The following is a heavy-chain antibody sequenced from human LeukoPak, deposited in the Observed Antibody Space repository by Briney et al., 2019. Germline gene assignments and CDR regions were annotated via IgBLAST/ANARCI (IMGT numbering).Heavy chain of an antibody. CDR2: IYPGDSDT. Sequence: GESLKISCKGSGYSFTSYWIGWVRQMPGKGLEWMGIIYPGDSDTRYSPSFQGQVTISADKSISTAYLQWSSLKASDTAMYYCARVGDYGDYVRAFDIWGQGTMVTVSS. D-gene: IGHD4-17*01. V-gene: IGHV5-51*01. J-gene: IGHJ3*02. CDR3: ARVGDYGDYVRAFDI. CDR1: GYSFTSYW.